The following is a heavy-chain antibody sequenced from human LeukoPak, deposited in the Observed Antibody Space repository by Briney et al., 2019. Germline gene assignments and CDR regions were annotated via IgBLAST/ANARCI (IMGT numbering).Heavy chain of an antibody. D-gene: IGHD3-10*01. CDR3: ARAYYSTSWFPH. J-gene: IGHJ5*02. V-gene: IGHV4-34*01. Sequence: SETLSLTCAVYGGSFSGYYWSWIRQTPGKGLEWIGEINHSGRTNYNPSLKSRVTISADTSKNQCSLELRSVTAADTAVYYCARAYYSTSWFPHWGQGALVTVSS. CDR1: GGSFSGYY. CDR2: INHSGRT.